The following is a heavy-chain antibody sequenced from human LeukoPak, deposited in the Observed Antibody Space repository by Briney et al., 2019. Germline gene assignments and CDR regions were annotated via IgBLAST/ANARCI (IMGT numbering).Heavy chain of an antibody. CDR3: ARDPGRYSYAYYFDN. J-gene: IGHJ4*02. Sequence: PSETLSLTCTVSGDSITRSYWSWIRQPPGKRLEWIGHIYYTGSTNHNPSLKSRVTISVDTSKNQFSLKLNSVTAADTAIYYCARDPGRYSYAYYFDNWGRGTLVTVSS. V-gene: IGHV4-59*01. CDR1: GDSITRSY. CDR2: IYYTGST. D-gene: IGHD5-18*01.